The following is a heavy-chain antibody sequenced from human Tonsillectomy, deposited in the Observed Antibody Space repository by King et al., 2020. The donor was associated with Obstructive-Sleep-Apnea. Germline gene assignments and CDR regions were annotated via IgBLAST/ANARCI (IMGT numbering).Heavy chain of an antibody. CDR1: GFTFRNYW. CDR2: IREDGSDK. V-gene: IGHV3-7*03. J-gene: IGHJ4*02. Sequence: VQLVESGGGLVQPGGSLRLSCAASGFTFRNYWMSWVRQAPGKGLEWVANIREDGSDKYYVDSVRGRFTVSRDDANNSVHLQMNSLRVEDTALYYCARIGVRTGTRGWTGFDYWGQGSLVTVSS. CDR3: ARIGVRTGTRGWTGFDY. D-gene: IGHD6-19*01.